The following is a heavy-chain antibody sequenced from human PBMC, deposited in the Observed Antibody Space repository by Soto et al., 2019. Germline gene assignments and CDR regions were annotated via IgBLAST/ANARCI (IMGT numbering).Heavy chain of an antibody. CDR1: GYTFTGYY. Sequence: QVQLVQSGAEVKKPGASVKVSCKASGYTFTGYYMHWVRQAPGQGLEWMGWINPNSGGTNYAQKFQGWVTMTRDTSISTAYMELSRLRSDDTAVYYCARDGCSSTSCYAVDYWGQETLVTVSS. D-gene: IGHD2-2*01. CDR3: ARDGCSSTSCYAVDY. J-gene: IGHJ4*02. CDR2: INPNSGGT. V-gene: IGHV1-2*04.